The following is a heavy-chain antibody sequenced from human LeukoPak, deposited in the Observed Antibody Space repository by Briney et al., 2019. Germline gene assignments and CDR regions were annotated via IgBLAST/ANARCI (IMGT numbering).Heavy chain of an antibody. V-gene: IGHV1-69*04. CDR2: IIPILGIA. CDR1: GGTFSSYA. Sequence: SVTVSCKASGGTFSSYAISWVRQAPGQGLEWMGRIIPILGIANYAQKFQGRVTITADKSTSTAYMELSSLRSEDTAVYYCARTLYSSSSGQPFDYWGQGTLVTVSS. CDR3: ARTLYSSSSGQPFDY. J-gene: IGHJ4*02. D-gene: IGHD6-6*01.